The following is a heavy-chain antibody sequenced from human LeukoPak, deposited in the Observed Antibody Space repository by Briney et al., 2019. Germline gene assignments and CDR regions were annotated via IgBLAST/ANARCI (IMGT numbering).Heavy chain of an antibody. CDR1: GYSFTNYW. J-gene: IGHJ4*02. CDR2: IYPGDSDT. D-gene: IGHD5-18*01. V-gene: IGHV5-51*01. Sequence: GESLKISCKGSGYSFTNYWIGWVRQMPGKGLEWVGIIYPGDSDTRYSPSFQGQVTISADKSINTAYLQWSSLKASDTAMYYCARKTGSYGLNYFDYWGQGTLVTVSS. CDR3: ARKTGSYGLNYFDY.